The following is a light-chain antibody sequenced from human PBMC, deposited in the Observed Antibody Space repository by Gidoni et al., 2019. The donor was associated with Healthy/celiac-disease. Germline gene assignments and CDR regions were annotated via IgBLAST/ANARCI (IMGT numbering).Light chain of an antibody. V-gene: IGLV2-14*01. CDR3: SSYTSSSTRV. J-gene: IGLJ3*02. CDR1: SSDVGGYNY. Sequence: QSALTQPASVSGSPGQSITISCTGTSSDVGGYNYVSLYQQHPGKAPKLMLYEVSNRPSGVSNRFSGSKSGNTASLPISGLQAEDEADYYCSSYTSSSTRVFGGGTKLTVL. CDR2: EVS.